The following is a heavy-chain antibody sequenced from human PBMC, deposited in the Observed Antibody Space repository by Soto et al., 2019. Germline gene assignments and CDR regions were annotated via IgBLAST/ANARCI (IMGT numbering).Heavy chain of an antibody. CDR1: GDSISRYY. CDR3: ARDQGGEFLKGSGMDV. CDR2: IYYSGET. V-gene: IGHV4-59*01. D-gene: IGHD3-10*01. Sequence: QVQLQESGPGLVKPSETLSLTCTVSGDSISRYYWSWIRLSPGKGLEWIGYIYYSGETNYNPSVKSRVTISGDRTKNQFSLKLSSVPAADTAVYYCARDQGGEFLKGSGMDVWGQGTTVTVSS. J-gene: IGHJ6*02.